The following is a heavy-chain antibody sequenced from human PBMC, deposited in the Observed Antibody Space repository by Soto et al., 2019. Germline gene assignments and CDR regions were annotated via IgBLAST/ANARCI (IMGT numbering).Heavy chain of an antibody. CDR3: ARATHFDY. Sequence: SETLSLTCTVSGGSISSYYWSWIRQPPGKGLEWIGYIYYSGSTNYNPSLKSRVTISVDTSKNQFSLKLSSVTAADTAVYYCARATHFDYWGQGILVTVSS. CDR2: IYYSGST. J-gene: IGHJ4*02. CDR1: GGSISSYY. V-gene: IGHV4-59*01.